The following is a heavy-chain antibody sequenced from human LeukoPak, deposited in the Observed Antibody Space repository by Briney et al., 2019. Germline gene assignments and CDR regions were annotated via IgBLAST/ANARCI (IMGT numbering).Heavy chain of an antibody. CDR1: GFTFNSYA. J-gene: IGHJ4*02. CDR3: AKRLLHYFDS. V-gene: IGHV3-23*01. D-gene: IGHD2-15*01. CDR2: ISGSTYRT. Sequence: GSLRLSCAASGFTFNSYAMSWVRQAPGKGLEWVAGISGSTYRTYYADYVKGRFTISRDNSKNTLYLQMNGLRAEDTAVYYCAKRLLHYFDSWGQGTLVTVSS.